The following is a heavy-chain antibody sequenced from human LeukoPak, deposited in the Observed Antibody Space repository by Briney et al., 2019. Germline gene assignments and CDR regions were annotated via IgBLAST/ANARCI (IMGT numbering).Heavy chain of an antibody. J-gene: IGHJ4*02. Sequence: SVKVSCKASGGTFSSYAISWVRQAPGQGLEWMGGIIPIFGTANYAQKFQGRVTITTDESTSTAYMELSSLRSEDTAVYYCARDYSSGCYYAPFDYWGQGTLVTVSS. D-gene: IGHD3-22*01. CDR3: ARDYSSGCYYAPFDY. CDR2: IIPIFGTA. CDR1: GGTFSSYA. V-gene: IGHV1-69*05.